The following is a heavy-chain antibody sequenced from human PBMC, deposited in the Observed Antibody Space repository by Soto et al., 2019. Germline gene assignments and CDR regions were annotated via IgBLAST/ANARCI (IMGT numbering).Heavy chain of an antibody. Sequence: DVQLVESGGGLIQPGESLRLSCVAFGFTISGKKYVAWVRQAPGKGLEWVSALYDVDGSFYADSVKGRFTTSSDRSNTTVYLQMHDLRPDDTAVYYCATWHEREHAYDVWGQGTTVTVSS. CDR2: LYDVDGS. J-gene: IGHJ3*01. D-gene: IGHD1-1*01. CDR1: GFTISGKKY. CDR3: ATWHEREHAYDV. V-gene: IGHV3-53*01.